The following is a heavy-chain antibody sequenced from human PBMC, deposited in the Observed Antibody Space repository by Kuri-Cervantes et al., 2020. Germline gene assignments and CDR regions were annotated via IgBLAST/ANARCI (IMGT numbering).Heavy chain of an antibody. J-gene: IGHJ4*02. CDR3: ARGGSGEGY. D-gene: IGHD3-10*01. CDR1: GGSISSYY. Sequence: GSLRLSCTVSGGSISSYYWSWIRQPPGKGLEWIGYIYYSGSTNHNPSLKSRVTMSVDTSKKQFSLKLSSVTAADTAVYYCARGGSGEGYWGQGTLVTVSS. V-gene: IGHV4-59*08. CDR2: IYYSGST.